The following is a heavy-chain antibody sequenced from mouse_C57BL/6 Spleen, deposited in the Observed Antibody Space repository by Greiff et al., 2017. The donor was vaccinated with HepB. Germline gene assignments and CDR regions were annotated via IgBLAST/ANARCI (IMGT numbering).Heavy chain of an antibody. V-gene: IGHV1-82*01. CDR1: GYAFSSSW. CDR2: IYPGDGDT. Sequence: QMQLKESGPELVKPGASVKISCKASGYAFSSSWMNWVKQRPGKGLEWIGRIYPGDGDTNYNGKFKGKATLTADKSSSTAYMQLSSLTSEDSAVYFCARSGSYWYFDVWGTGTTVTVSS. D-gene: IGHD1-3*01. CDR3: ARSGSYWYFDV. J-gene: IGHJ1*03.